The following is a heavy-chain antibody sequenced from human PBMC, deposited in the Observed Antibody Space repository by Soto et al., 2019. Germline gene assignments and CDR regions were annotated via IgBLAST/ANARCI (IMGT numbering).Heavy chain of an antibody. D-gene: IGHD6-19*01. CDR2: IDPGDSNT. CDR3: ARRTHRSGWRRYFDY. CDR1: GYSLTNNW. J-gene: IGHJ4*02. Sequence: PGESLKSSCKTSGYSLTNNWIGWVRQMPGKGLEWMGFIDPGDSNTRYSPSFQGQVTISADKSTNTAYLQWSSLKASDTAMYYCARRTHRSGWRRYFDYWGQGTLVTVSS. V-gene: IGHV5-51*01.